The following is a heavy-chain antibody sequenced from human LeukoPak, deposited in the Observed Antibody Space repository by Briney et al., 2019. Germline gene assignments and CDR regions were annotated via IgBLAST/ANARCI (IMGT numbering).Heavy chain of an antibody. CDR2: ISGNGVNT. D-gene: IGHD3-10*01. V-gene: IGHV3-23*01. CDR1: GFTFSSYA. J-gene: IGHJ6*02. Sequence: GGSLRLSCAASGFTFSSYAMSWVRQAPGKGLEWVSTISGNGVNTYYADSVKGRFTSSRDNSDNTLYLQMNSLRAEDTAVYYCARDQGGLLWFGELLGYYYGMDVWGQGTTVTVSS. CDR3: ARDQGGLLWFGELLGYYYGMDV.